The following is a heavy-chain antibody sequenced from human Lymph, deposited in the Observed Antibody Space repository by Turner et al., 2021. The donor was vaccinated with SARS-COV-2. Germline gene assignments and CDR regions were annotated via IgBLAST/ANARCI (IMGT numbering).Heavy chain of an antibody. J-gene: IGHJ6*02. V-gene: IGHV3-30-3*01. CDR3: ARDFEQLVQFDYYGMDV. CDR2: ISYDGLNK. Sequence: QVQLVESGGGVVQPGRSLRLSCAASGFTFSSYAMYWVRQAPGKGLEWVAVISYDGLNKYYADSVKGRLTISRDNSKNTLYLQMNSLRAEDTAVYYCARDFEQLVQFDYYGMDVWGQGTTVTVSS. CDR1: GFTFSSYA. D-gene: IGHD6-6*01.